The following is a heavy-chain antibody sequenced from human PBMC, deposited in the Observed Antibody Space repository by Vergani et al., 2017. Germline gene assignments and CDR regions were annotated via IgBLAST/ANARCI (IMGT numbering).Heavy chain of an antibody. CDR2: INPKSGGK. J-gene: IGHJ4*02. V-gene: IGHV1-2*02. CDR1: GYTFTGYY. D-gene: IGHD3-22*01. Sequence: QVLLVQSGAEVKKPGASVKVSCKASGYTFTGYYMHWVRQAPGQGLEWMGWINPKSGGKNYAQKFQGRVTMTRDTSISTAYMELSRLRSDDTAVYYCARGRRPVASSYYDSSGYYFSDYFDYWGQGTLVPVSS. CDR3: ARGRRPVASSYYDSSGYYFSDYFDY.